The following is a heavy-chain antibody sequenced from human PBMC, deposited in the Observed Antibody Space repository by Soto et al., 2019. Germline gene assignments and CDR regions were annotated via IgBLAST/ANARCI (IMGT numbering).Heavy chain of an antibody. CDR1: GFPFSNYA. CDR3: ATVTVPFLEWLARYYFDY. J-gene: IGHJ4*02. CDR2: ISGSGNNT. V-gene: IGHV3-23*01. D-gene: IGHD3-3*02. Sequence: EVQLLESGGGLVQPGGSLRLSCAASGFPFSNYAMTWVRQAPGKGLEWVSVISGSGNNTYQADSLKGRFTISRDNSKNALYLHMSSLRAEDSAVYFCATVTVPFLEWLARYYFDYWGQGTLVTVSS.